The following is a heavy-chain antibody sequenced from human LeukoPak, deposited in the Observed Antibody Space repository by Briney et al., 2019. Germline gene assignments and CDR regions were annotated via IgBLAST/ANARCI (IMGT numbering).Heavy chain of an antibody. J-gene: IGHJ4*02. CDR2: INPNSGGT. Sequence: ASVKVSCKASGYTFTGYYMHWVRQAPGQGLEWMGWINPNSGGTNYAQKFQGRVTMTRDTSISTAYMELSRLRSDDTAVYYCASWSHCSGGSCYSYWRQGTLVTVSS. D-gene: IGHD2-15*01. CDR3: ASWSHCSGGSCYSY. V-gene: IGHV1-2*02. CDR1: GYTFTGYY.